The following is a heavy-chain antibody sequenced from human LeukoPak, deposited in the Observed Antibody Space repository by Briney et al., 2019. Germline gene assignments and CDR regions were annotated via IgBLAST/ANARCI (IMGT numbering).Heavy chain of an antibody. Sequence: KSSETLSLTCTVSGGSISSYYWSWIRQPPGKGLEWIGYIYYSGSTNYNPSLKSRVTISVDPSKNQFSLKLSSVTAADTAVYYCARHSGDELAVTNYYYGMDVWGQGTTVTVSS. V-gene: IGHV4-59*08. D-gene: IGHD4-17*01. CDR2: IYYSGST. CDR1: GGSISSYY. CDR3: ARHSGDELAVTNYYYGMDV. J-gene: IGHJ6*02.